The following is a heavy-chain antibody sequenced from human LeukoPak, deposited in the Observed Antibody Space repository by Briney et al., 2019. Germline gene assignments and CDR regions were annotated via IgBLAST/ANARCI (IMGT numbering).Heavy chain of an antibody. Sequence: SETLSLTCTVSGGSISSGSYYWSWIRQPAGKGLEWIGRIYTSGSTNYNPSPKSRVTISVDTSKNQFSLKLSSVSAADTAVYYCARESEQWPYYYYGMDVWGQGTTVTVSS. J-gene: IGHJ6*02. D-gene: IGHD6-19*01. CDR1: GGSISSGSYY. V-gene: IGHV4-61*02. CDR2: IYTSGST. CDR3: ARESEQWPYYYYGMDV.